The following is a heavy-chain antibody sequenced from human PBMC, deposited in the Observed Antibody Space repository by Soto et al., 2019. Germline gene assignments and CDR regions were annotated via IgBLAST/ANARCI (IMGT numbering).Heavy chain of an antibody. J-gene: IGHJ6*02. V-gene: IGHV1-18*01. Sequence: APVKVSCKASGYTFTSYGISWVRQAPGQGLEWMGWISAYNGNTNYAQKLQGRVTMTTDTSTSTAYMELRSLRSDDTAVYYCARDSLAVAGTDYYYYYGMDVWGQGTTVTVSS. CDR1: GYTFTSYG. D-gene: IGHD6-19*01. CDR3: ARDSLAVAGTDYYYYYGMDV. CDR2: ISAYNGNT.